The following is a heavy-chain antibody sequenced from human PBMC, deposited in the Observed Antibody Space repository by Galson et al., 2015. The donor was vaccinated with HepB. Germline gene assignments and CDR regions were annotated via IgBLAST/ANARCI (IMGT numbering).Heavy chain of an antibody. CDR1: GGSFSGYY. Sequence: SETLSLTCAVYGGSFSGYYWSWIRQPPGKGLEWIGEINHSGSTNYNPSLKSRVTISVDTSKNQFSLKLSSVTAADTAVYYCARGRGWLQRNWFDPWGQGTLVTVSS. D-gene: IGHD5-24*01. V-gene: IGHV4-34*01. J-gene: IGHJ5*02. CDR2: INHSGST. CDR3: ARGRGWLQRNWFDP.